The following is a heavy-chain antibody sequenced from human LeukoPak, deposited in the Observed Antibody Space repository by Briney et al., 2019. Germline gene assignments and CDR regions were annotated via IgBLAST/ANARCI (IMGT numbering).Heavy chain of an antibody. D-gene: IGHD6-19*01. V-gene: IGHV1-2*02. CDR2: INPNSGGT. CDR3: ARDSSVWYVTSFDY. CDR1: GYTFTGYY. Sequence: ASVKVSCKASGYTFTGYYMHWVRQAPGQGLEWMGWINPNSGGTNYAQKFQGRVTMTRDTSISTAYMELSRLRSDDTAVYYCARDSSVWYVTSFDYWGQGTLVTVSS. J-gene: IGHJ4*02.